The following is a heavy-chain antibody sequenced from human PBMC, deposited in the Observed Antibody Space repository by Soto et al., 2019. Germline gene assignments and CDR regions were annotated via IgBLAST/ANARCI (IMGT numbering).Heavy chain of an antibody. CDR1: GFTFSSYG. V-gene: IGHV3-30*18. CDR2: ISYDGSNK. D-gene: IGHD6-19*01. Sequence: QVQLVESGGGVVQPGRSLRLSCVASGFTFSSYGMHWVRQAPGKGLEWVAVISYDGSNKYYADSVKGRFTIARDNSKNTLFLHMSSLRAEDTAVYYCVKDGSSGWPYYYGLDVWGQGTSVTVSS. J-gene: IGHJ6*02. CDR3: VKDGSSGWPYYYGLDV.